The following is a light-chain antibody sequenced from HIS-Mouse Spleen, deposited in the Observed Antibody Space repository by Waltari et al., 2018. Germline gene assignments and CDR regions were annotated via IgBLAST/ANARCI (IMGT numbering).Light chain of an antibody. Sequence: QSALTQPPSASGSPGQSVTISCTGTSSDAGVYNYVSWYQQHPGKAPKLMIYEVSKRPSGVPDRFSGSKSGNTASLTVSGLQAEDEADYYCSSYAGSNIYVFGTGTKVTVL. CDR1: SSDAGVYNY. V-gene: IGLV2-8*01. J-gene: IGLJ1*01. CDR3: SSYAGSNIYV. CDR2: EVS.